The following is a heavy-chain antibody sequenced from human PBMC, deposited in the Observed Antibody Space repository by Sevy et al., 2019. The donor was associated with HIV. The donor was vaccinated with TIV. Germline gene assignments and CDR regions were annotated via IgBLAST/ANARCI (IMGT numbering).Heavy chain of an antibody. Sequence: GGSLRLSCAASGFTFSSYAMTWVRQAPGKGLEWVSGISGSGYSRYYADSVKGRFTISRVNSKNTLYLQMNSLRAEDTVVYYCSKEGGGYNYDSSGLFDYWGQGTLVTVSS. V-gene: IGHV3-23*01. CDR3: SKEGGGYNYDSSGLFDY. CDR1: GFTFSSYA. J-gene: IGHJ4*02. D-gene: IGHD3-22*01. CDR2: ISGSGYSR.